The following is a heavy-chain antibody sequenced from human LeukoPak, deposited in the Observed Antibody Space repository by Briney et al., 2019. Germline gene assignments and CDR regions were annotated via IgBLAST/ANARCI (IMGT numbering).Heavy chain of an antibody. CDR3: ATTANSYYYYYYMDV. V-gene: IGHV4-30-4*08. D-gene: IGHD4-11*01. CDR1: GGSISSGDYY. Sequence: SQTLSLTCTVSGGSISSGDYYWSWIRQPPGKGLEWIGYIYYSGSTYYNPSLKSRVTISVDTSKNQFSLKLSSVTAADTAVYYCATTANSYYYYYYMDVWGKGTTVTVSS. CDR2: IYYSGST. J-gene: IGHJ6*03.